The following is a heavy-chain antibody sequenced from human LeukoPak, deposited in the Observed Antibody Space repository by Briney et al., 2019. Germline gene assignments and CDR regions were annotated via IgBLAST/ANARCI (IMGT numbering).Heavy chain of an antibody. CDR3: ARGGGWYDFDY. CDR1: GGSFSGYY. V-gene: IGHV4-34*01. J-gene: IGHJ4*02. Sequence: SETLSLTCAVYGGSFSGYYWSGIRQPPGKGLEWIGEINHSGSTNYNPSLKSRVTISVDTSKNQFSLKLSSVTAADTAVYYCARGGGWYDFDYWGQGTLVTVSS. CDR2: INHSGST. D-gene: IGHD6-19*01.